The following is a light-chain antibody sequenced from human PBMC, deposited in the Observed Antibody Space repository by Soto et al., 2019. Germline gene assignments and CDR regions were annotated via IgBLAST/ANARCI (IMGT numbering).Light chain of an antibody. V-gene: IGKV3-20*01. CDR2: GAS. CDR1: QSVSDNY. Sequence: EIVLTQSPGTLSLSPGDRATLSCRASQSVSDNYLAWYQQKRGQAPRLLIYGASSRASGIPDRFRGSGSGKDFTLTINRLEPEDFAVYFCQQYDRSPRTFGGGTKVEIK. CDR3: QQYDRSPRT. J-gene: IGKJ4*01.